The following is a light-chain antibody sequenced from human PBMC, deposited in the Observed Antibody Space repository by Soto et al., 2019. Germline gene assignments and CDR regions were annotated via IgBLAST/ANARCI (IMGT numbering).Light chain of an antibody. CDR1: QSISNY. CDR2: AAS. CDR3: QQSYSTPPDT. V-gene: IGKV1-39*01. J-gene: IGKJ2*01. Sequence: DIQMTQSPSSLSASVGDRVTITCRASQSISNYLNWYQQKPGEAPKLLIYAASTLQHGVPSRFSGGGSGTEFTLTISSLQPEDSATYYCQQSYSTPPDTFGQGTNLDIK.